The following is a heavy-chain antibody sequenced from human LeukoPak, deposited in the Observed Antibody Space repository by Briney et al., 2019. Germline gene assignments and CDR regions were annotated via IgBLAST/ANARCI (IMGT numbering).Heavy chain of an antibody. D-gene: IGHD3-22*01. Sequence: ASVTVSCKASGYTFTSYGISWVRQAPGQGLEGMGWISAYNGNTNYAQKLQGRVTMTTDTSTSTAYMELRSLRSDDTAVYYCARDSLNYYDSSGYGYWGQGTLVTVSS. J-gene: IGHJ4*02. V-gene: IGHV1-18*01. CDR3: ARDSLNYYDSSGYGY. CDR2: ISAYNGNT. CDR1: GYTFTSYG.